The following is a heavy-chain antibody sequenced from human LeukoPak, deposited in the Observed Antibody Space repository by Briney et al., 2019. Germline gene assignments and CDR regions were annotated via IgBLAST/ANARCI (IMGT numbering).Heavy chain of an antibody. CDR1: GGSISSYY. J-gene: IGHJ6*03. D-gene: IGHD6-13*01. Sequence: SETLSLTCTVSGGSISSYYWNWIRQPPGKGLEWIGYIFYTGSTGNNPSLMSRATISVDTSKNQFSLKLRSVTAADTAVYYCARAYGAGGSSWYIESYYYSYMDVWGKGTTVTVSS. CDR2: IFYTGST. CDR3: ARAYGAGGSSWYIESYYYSYMDV. V-gene: IGHV4-59*01.